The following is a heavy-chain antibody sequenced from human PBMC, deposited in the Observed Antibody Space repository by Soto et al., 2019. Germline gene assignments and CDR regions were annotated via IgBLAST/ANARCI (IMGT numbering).Heavy chain of an antibody. V-gene: IGHV3-30*18. CDR1: GFTFSSYG. D-gene: IGHD6-13*01. J-gene: IGHJ6*02. CDR3: AKGAGRVSSSWYNLISVHGMDV. Sequence: GGSLRLSCAASGFTFSSYGMHWVRQAPGKGLEWVAVISYDGSNKYYADSVKGRFTISRDNSKNTLYLQMNSLRAEDTAVYYCAKGAGRVSSSWYNLISVHGMDVWGQGTTVTVSS. CDR2: ISYDGSNK.